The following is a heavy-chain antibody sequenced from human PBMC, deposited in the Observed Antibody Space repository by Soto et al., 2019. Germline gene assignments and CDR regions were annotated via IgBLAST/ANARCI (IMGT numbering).Heavy chain of an antibody. CDR2: IWYDGSNK. CDR1: GFTFSSYG. Sequence: QVQLVESGGGVVQPGRSLRLSCAASGFTFSSYGMHWVRQAPGTGLEWVALIWYDGSNKYYADSVKGRFTISRDNSKNELYLQMNSLRAEATAVYYCAREPIVLMVYAQERQGYGMDVWGQGTTVTVSS. J-gene: IGHJ6*02. V-gene: IGHV3-33*01. D-gene: IGHD2-8*01. CDR3: AREPIVLMVYAQERQGYGMDV.